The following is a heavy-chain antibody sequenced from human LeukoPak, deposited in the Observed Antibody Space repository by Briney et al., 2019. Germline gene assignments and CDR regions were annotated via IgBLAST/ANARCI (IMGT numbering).Heavy chain of an antibody. CDR1: GYSISSGYY. CDR2: IYHSGST. Sequence: PSETLSLTCTVSGYSISSGYYWGWIRQPPGKGLEWIGNIYHSGSTFYNPSLKSRVTISVDTSKNQFSLKLSSVTAADTAVYYCARLLYYYDSSGYSANFDYWGQGTLVTVSS. J-gene: IGHJ4*02. V-gene: IGHV4-38-2*02. CDR3: ARLLYYYDSSGYSANFDY. D-gene: IGHD3-22*01.